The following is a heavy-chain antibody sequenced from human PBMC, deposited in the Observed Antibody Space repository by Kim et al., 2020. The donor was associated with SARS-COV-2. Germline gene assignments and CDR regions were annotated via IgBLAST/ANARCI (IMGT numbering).Heavy chain of an antibody. D-gene: IGHD2-21*01. CDR2: SHYSSGT. CDR3: AGGDTFIGVGIDACGI. Sequence: SETLSLTCSVSGGSISSGSYYWCWSRRHPGGDRVGCMGSHYSSGTTYNTSLKSRVTISVDTTTNHYSLMLWSSTTAATTVSYCAGGDTFIGVGIDACGI. CDR1: GGSISSGSYY. V-gene: IGHV4-31*03. J-gene: IGHJ3*02.